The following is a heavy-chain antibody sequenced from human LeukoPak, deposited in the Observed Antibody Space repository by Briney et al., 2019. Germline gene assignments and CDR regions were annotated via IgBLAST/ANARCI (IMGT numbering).Heavy chain of an antibody. D-gene: IGHD6-19*01. V-gene: IGHV4-61*02. Sequence: SQTLSLTCTVSGVSISSGSYYWSWIRQPAGKGLEWIGRIYTSGSTNYNPSLKSRVTISVDTSKNQFSLKLSSVTAADTAVYYCARAGSGRGDYFDYWGQGTLVTVSS. J-gene: IGHJ4*02. CDR1: GVSISSGSYY. CDR2: IYTSGST. CDR3: ARAGSGRGDYFDY.